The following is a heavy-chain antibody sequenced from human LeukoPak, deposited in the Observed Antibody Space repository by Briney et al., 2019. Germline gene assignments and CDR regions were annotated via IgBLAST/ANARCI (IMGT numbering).Heavy chain of an antibody. V-gene: IGHV4-30-2*01. CDR2: IYHSGST. J-gene: IGHJ4*02. D-gene: IGHD3-10*01. CDR3: ARGGARHYGSGSYYKGSPFDY. Sequence: PSETLSLTCAVSGGSISSGGYSWSWIRQPPGKGLEWIGYIYHSGSTYYNPSLKSRVTISVDRSKNQFSLKLSSVTAADTAVYYCARGGARHYGSGSYYKGSPFDYWGQGTLVTVSS. CDR1: GGSISSGGYS.